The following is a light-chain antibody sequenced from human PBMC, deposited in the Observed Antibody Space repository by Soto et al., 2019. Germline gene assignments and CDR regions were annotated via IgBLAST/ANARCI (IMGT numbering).Light chain of an antibody. J-gene: IGLJ1*01. CDR2: EVS. CDR1: GSDVGGYNF. CDR3: NSYTSSSLYV. Sequence: QSALTQPASVSGAPGQSITISCTGTGSDVGGYNFVTWYQHHPGKAPQLMIYEVSNRPSGVSNRFSGSKSGNTASLTISGLQAEDEADYYCNSYTSSSLYVFGTGTKLTVL. V-gene: IGLV2-14*01.